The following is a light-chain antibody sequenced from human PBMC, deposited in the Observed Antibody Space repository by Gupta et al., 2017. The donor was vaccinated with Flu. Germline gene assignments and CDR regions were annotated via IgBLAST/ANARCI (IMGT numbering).Light chain of an antibody. Sequence: EIVMTQSPASLSVSPWERATLSCRASQSVSSNLAWYQQKPGQAPRLLIYGASTRATGIPARFSGSGSGTEFTLTISSLQSEDFAVYYCQQDNNWPQTFGQGTKVEIK. CDR2: GAS. CDR3: QQDNNWPQT. J-gene: IGKJ1*01. V-gene: IGKV3-15*01. CDR1: QSVSSN.